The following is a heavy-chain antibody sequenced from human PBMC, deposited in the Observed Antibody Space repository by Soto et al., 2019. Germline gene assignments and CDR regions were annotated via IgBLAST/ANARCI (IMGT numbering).Heavy chain of an antibody. CDR2: IYYSGST. CDR1: GISVSTSDYY. V-gene: IGHV4-39*07. J-gene: IGHJ5*02. D-gene: IGHD5-18*01. Sequence: PSETLSLTCTVSGISVSTSDYYWGWVRQPPGKGLDWIGNIYYSGSTFYNPSLKSRVTISVDKSKNQFSLKLTSVTAADTAVYYCLVLYGYNNWFDPWGQGTLVTVSS. CDR3: LVLYGYNNWFDP.